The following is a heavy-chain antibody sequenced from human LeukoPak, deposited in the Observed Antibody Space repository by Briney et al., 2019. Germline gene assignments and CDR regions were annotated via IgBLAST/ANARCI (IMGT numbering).Heavy chain of an antibody. CDR2: IYAGGDT. D-gene: IGHD3-22*01. Sequence: GGSLRLSCAASGFTVTTHYMTWVRQAPGKGLEWVSVIYAGGDTYYADSVKGRFIISRDDSKDTLYLQMNRLRAEDTAVYYCARGVNDYYDSSGYFDYWGQGTLVTVSS. V-gene: IGHV3-53*01. CDR1: GFTVTTHY. J-gene: IGHJ4*02. CDR3: ARGVNDYYDSSGYFDY.